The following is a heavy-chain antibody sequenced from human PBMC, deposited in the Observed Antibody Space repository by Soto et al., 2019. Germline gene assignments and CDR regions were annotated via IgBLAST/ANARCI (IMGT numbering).Heavy chain of an antibody. D-gene: IGHD2-2*01. CDR3: ARGPSSLTRFDY. CDR2: ISYDGSNK. J-gene: IGHJ4*02. CDR1: GFTFSSYA. V-gene: IGHV3-30-3*01. Sequence: GGSLRLSCAASGFTFSSYAMHWVRQAPGTGLEWVAVISYDGSNKYYADPVKGRFTISRDNSKNTLYLQMNSLRAEDTAVYYCARGPSSLTRFDYWGQGTLVTVSS.